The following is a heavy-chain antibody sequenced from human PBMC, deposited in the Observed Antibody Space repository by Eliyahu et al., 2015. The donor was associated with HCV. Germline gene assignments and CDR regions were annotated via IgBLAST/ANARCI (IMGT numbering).Heavy chain of an antibody. J-gene: IGHJ2*01. CDR2: INHSGST. CDR3: ARGGNKAAAGPATRPTRYFDL. Sequence: QVQLQQWGAGLLKPSETLSLTCAVYGGSFSGYYWSWIRQPPGKGLEWIGEINHSGSTHYNPSLKSRVTISVDTSKNQFSLKLSSVTAADTAVYYCARGGNKAAAGPATRPTRYFDLWGRGTLVTVSS. V-gene: IGHV4-34*01. CDR1: GGSFSGYY. D-gene: IGHD6-13*01.